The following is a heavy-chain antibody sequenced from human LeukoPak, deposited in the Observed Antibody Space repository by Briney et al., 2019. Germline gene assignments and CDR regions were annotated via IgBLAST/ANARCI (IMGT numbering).Heavy chain of an antibody. V-gene: IGHV4-59*01. D-gene: IGHD3-22*01. CDR2: IYYSGYT. Sequence: SETLSLTCTVSGGSISSYYWSWIRQPPGKGLKWIGNIYYSGYTTYSPSLRSRVTISVDTSKNQFSLKLSSVTAADTAVYYCARVYYDSSGYFTGEYYFDYWGQGTLVTVSS. CDR1: GGSISSYY. CDR3: ARVYYDSSGYFTGEYYFDY. J-gene: IGHJ4*02.